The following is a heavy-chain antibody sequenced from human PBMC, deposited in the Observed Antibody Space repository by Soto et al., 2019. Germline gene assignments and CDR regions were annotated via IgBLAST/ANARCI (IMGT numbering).Heavy chain of an antibody. J-gene: IGHJ4*02. CDR1: GYTLTHYG. CDR3: AREYCSGGSCYGVDY. V-gene: IGHV1-18*01. Sequence: ASVKVSCKASGYTLTHYGISWVRQAPGQGLEWMGWISPYNDDTKSAQKFQGRVTMTTDTSTTTVHMELRSLRSDDTAVYYCAREYCSGGSCYGVDYWGQGTLVTVSS. CDR2: ISPYNDDT. D-gene: IGHD2-15*01.